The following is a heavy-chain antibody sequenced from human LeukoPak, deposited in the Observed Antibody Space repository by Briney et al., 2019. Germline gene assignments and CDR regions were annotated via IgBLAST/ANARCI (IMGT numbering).Heavy chain of an antibody. Sequence: PSETLSLTCTVSGGSISSYYWSWLRQPPGKGLEWIGYIYYSGSTNYNPSLKSRVTISVDTSKNQFSLKLSSVTAADTAVYYCARGGDIVVNWFDPWGQGTLVTVSS. V-gene: IGHV4-59*01. CDR2: IYYSGST. CDR1: GGSISSYY. J-gene: IGHJ5*02. CDR3: ARGGDIVVNWFDP. D-gene: IGHD2-15*01.